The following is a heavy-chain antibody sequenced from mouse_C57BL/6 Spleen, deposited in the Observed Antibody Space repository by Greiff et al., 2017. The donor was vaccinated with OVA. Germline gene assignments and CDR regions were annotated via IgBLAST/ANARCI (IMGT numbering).Heavy chain of an antibody. D-gene: IGHD2-5*01. J-gene: IGHJ2*01. CDR1: GFNIKDDY. CDR3: TTGSNYNY. V-gene: IGHV14-4*01. Sequence: EVMLVESGAELVRPGASVKLSCTASGFNIKDDYMHWVKQRPEQGLEWIGWIDPENGDTEYASKFQGKATITADTSSNTAYLQLSSLTSEDTAVYYCTTGSNYNYWGQGTTLTVSS. CDR2: IDPENGDT.